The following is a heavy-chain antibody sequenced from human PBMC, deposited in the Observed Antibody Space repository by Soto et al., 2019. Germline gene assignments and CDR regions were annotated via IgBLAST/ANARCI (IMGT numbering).Heavy chain of an antibody. J-gene: IGHJ1*01. CDR3: ARSRTTVTPSGLQH. D-gene: IGHD4-17*01. CDR2: IYYSGST. V-gene: IGHV4-59*01. Sequence: SEPLSLTCTVSGGSISSYYWSWIRQPPGKGLEWIGYIYYSGSTNYNPSLKSRVTISVDTSKNQFSLKLSSVTAADTAVYYCARSRTTVTPSGLQHWGQGTLVTVSS. CDR1: GGSISSYY.